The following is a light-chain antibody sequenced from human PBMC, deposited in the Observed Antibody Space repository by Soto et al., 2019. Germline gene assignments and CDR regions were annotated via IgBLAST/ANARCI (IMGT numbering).Light chain of an antibody. CDR1: QSIGNS. CDR2: DAF. CDR3: RQRYNWPLT. Sequence: TILTQSPATLSLSPGERATLSCKASQSIGNSLGRFQQKPGQAPRLLIDDAFNRATGIPAMFTGSGSGSDFTLTICSLVPEDFGVYYCRQRYNWPLTFGGGTKVDIK. J-gene: IGKJ4*01. V-gene: IGKV3-11*01.